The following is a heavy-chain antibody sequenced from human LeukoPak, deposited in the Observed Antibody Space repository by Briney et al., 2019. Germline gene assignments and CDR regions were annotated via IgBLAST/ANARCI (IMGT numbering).Heavy chain of an antibody. J-gene: IGHJ4*02. Sequence: SETLSLTCTVSSGSISSYYWSWIRQPAGKGLEWIGRIYTSGSTNYNPSLKSRVTMSVDTSKNQFSLKVSSVTAEDTAVYYCARDFAISGSYSYWGQGTLVTVSS. D-gene: IGHD1-26*01. CDR2: IYTSGST. CDR1: SGSISSYY. CDR3: ARDFAISGSYSY. V-gene: IGHV4-4*07.